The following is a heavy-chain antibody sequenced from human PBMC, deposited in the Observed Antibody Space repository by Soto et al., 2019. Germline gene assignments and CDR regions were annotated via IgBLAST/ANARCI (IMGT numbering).Heavy chain of an antibody. CDR1: GFTADDYA. CDR2: ISSNSDTI. J-gene: IGHJ4*02. V-gene: IGHV3-9*02. Sequence: EVQLVESGGGLVQPGRSLRLSCVASGFTADDYAMHWVRQAPGKGLEWVSGISSNSDTIHYADSVKGRFTISRVNAKNSLILQMNSLRPDDTALYYCAKDMKWGGLTTSHYFDSWGQGTLVTVSS. CDR3: AKDMKWGGLTTSHYFDS. D-gene: IGHD4-17*01.